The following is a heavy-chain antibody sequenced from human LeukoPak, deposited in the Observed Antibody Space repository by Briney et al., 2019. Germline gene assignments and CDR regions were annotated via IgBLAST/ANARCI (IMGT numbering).Heavy chain of an antibody. CDR3: ARESGALRDYDILTGPPGAFDI. Sequence: ASVKVSCKASSYTFTRYGISWVRQAPGQGLEWMGWISGSNGNTNYAQKFQGRVTITADESTSTAYMELSSLRSEDTAVYYCARESGALRDYDILTGPPGAFDIWGQGTMVTVSS. CDR1: SYTFTRYG. V-gene: IGHV1-18*01. CDR2: ISGSNGNT. J-gene: IGHJ3*02. D-gene: IGHD3-9*01.